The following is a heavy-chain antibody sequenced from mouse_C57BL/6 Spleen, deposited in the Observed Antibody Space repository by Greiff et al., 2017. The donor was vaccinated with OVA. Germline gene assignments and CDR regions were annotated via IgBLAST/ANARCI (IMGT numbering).Heavy chain of an antibody. Sequence: EVNVVESEGGLVQPGSSMKLSCTASGFTFSDYYMAWVRQVPEKGLEWVANINYDGSSTYYLDSLKSRFIISRDNAKNILYLQMSSLKSEDTATYYCARGDGPSYAMDYWGQGTSVTVSS. D-gene: IGHD1-2*01. CDR2: INYDGSST. CDR1: GFTFSDYY. V-gene: IGHV5-16*01. J-gene: IGHJ4*01. CDR3: ARGDGPSYAMDY.